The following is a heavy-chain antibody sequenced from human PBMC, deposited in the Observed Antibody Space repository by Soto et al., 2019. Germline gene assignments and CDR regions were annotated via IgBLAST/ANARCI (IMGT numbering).Heavy chain of an antibody. J-gene: IGHJ4*02. CDR1: GFTFSSYA. V-gene: IGHV3-23*01. CDR3: ANTVSGTIVPDY. CDR2: ISGSGGST. D-gene: IGHD6-13*01. Sequence: GGSLRLSCAASGFTFSSYAMSWVRQAPGKGLEWVSAISGSGGSTYYADSVKGRFTISRDNSKNTLYLQMNSLRAEDTAVYYCANTVSGTIVPDYWGQGTLVTVSS.